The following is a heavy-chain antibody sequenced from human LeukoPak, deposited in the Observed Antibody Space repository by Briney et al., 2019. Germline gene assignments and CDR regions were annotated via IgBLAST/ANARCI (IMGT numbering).Heavy chain of an antibody. CDR3: ARKPSYSDYVSRHFDY. V-gene: IGHV4-34*01. J-gene: IGHJ4*02. CDR1: GGSFSGYY. Sequence: SETLSLTCAVYGGSFSGYYWTWIRQYPGKGLEWIGEISHRGNTNCKSSLKSRVTLSVDTSKNQFSLNLNFVTAADTAVYYCARKPSYSDYVSRHFDYWGQGILVTVSS. CDR2: ISHRGNT. D-gene: IGHD4-11*01.